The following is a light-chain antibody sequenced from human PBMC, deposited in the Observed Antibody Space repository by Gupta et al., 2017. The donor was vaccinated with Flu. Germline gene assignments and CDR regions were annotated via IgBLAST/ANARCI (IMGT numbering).Light chain of an antibody. V-gene: IGLV2-14*01. CDR3: SSYTRIGTRI. CDR1: SSDIGGYNY. CDR2: EVS. Sequence: TSSDIGGYNYVSWYQHHPGKAPKLMIYEVSNRPSGVSNRFSGSKSGNTASLTISGLQAEDEADYYCSSYTRIGTRIFGTGTEVTVL. J-gene: IGLJ1*01.